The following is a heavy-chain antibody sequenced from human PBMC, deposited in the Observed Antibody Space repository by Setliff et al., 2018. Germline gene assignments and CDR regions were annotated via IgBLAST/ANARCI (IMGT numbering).Heavy chain of an antibody. CDR3: ARRTGFAVAGFDH. J-gene: IGHJ4*01. D-gene: IGHD6-19*01. CDR1: GYTFARHW. Sequence: PGESLKISCQGSGYTFARHWIAWVRQMPGKGLEWMAIIYPGDSETRYNPSFQGQVTISADKSINTAYLQWSSLKASDTAIYFCARRTGFAVAGFDHWGRGTLVTSPQ. CDR2: IYPGDSET. V-gene: IGHV5-51*01.